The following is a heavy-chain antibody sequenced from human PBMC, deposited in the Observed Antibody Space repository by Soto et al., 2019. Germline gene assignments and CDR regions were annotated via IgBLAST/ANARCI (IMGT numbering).Heavy chain of an antibody. D-gene: IGHD2-8*01. CDR3: ARGYCTNGVCPLFDY. V-gene: IGHV4-30-2*01. J-gene: IGHJ4*02. Sequence: SETLSLTCAVSGGSIISGGYSCICIRQPPGKGLEWIGYIYHSGSTYYNPSLKSRVTISVDRSKNQFSLKLSSVTAADTAVYYCARGYCTNGVCPLFDYWGQGTLVTVSS. CDR2: IYHSGST. CDR1: GGSIISGGYS.